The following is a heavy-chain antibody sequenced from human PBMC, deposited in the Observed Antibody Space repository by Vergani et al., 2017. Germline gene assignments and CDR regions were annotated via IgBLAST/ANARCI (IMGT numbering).Heavy chain of an antibody. D-gene: IGHD3-22*01. J-gene: IGHJ4*02. CDR3: ARDLYYYDSSRYLDY. V-gene: IGHV3-30*03. CDR1: GFTSSYYG. Sequence: QVHLVESGVGVVQPGRSLRLSCVVSGFTSSYYGMHWVRQAPGKGLEWVAVISYDGTQKYYADSVKGRFTISRDNSKSTLYLQMNSLRTEDTAVYYCARDLYYYDSSRYLDYWGQGTLVTVSS. CDR2: ISYDGTQK.